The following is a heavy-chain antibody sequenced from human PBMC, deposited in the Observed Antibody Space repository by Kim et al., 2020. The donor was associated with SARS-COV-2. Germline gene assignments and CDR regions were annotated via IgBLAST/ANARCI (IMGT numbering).Heavy chain of an antibody. V-gene: IGHV3-33*01. J-gene: IGHJ4*02. D-gene: IGHD3-22*01. CDR2: ICSDGSNK. Sequence: GGSLRLSCAASGFTFSSYGMHWVRQAPGKGLEWVAGICSDGSNKYYADSVKGRFTISRDNSKNTLYLQMNSLRAEDTAVYYCARDSRYYDSSGSGYWGQGTLVTVSS. CDR1: GFTFSSYG. CDR3: ARDSRYYDSSGSGY.